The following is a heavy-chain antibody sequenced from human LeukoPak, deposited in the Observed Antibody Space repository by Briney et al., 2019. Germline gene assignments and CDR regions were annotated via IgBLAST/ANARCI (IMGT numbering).Heavy chain of an antibody. Sequence: SVKVSCKASGGTFSSYAISWVRQAPGQGLEWMGGIIPIFGTANYAQKFQGRVTITTDESTSTAYMELSSLRPEDTAVYYCARGGYSSSSTLGYFDLWGRGTLVTVSS. V-gene: IGHV1-69*05. CDR3: ARGGYSSSSTLGYFDL. CDR1: GGTFSSYA. D-gene: IGHD6-6*01. CDR2: IIPIFGTA. J-gene: IGHJ2*01.